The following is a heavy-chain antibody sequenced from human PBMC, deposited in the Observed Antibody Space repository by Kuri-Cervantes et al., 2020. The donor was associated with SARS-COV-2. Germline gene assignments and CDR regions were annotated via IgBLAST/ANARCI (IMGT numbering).Heavy chain of an antibody. D-gene: IGHD2-2*01. V-gene: IGHV4-38-2*02. CDR1: GSSVSSPNY. CDR3: ARLGKYCSSTSCYPNWFDP. J-gene: IGHJ5*02. CDR2: IYHSGTT. Sequence: SETLSLTCTVSGSSVSSPNYWGWLRQPPGKGLEWIGSIYHSGTTYYNPSLKSRVTISVDTSKNQFSLKLSSVTAADTAVYYCARLGKYCSSTSCYPNWFDPWGQGTLVTVSS.